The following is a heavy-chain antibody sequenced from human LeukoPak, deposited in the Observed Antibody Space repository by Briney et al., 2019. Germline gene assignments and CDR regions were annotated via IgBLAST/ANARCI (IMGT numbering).Heavy chain of an antibody. D-gene: IGHD2-2*01. CDR1: GFTFNTYE. V-gene: IGHV3-48*03. CDR3: ARRYCSSASCLFDY. CDR2: VSSSGTTM. Sequence: GSLRLSSAASGFTFNTYEMSWVRQAPGKGLEWVSCVSSSGTTMYHADSVKGRFTISRDNAKNSLYLQMNSLRAEDAAVYYCARRYCSSASCLFDYWGQGTLVTVSS. J-gene: IGHJ4*02.